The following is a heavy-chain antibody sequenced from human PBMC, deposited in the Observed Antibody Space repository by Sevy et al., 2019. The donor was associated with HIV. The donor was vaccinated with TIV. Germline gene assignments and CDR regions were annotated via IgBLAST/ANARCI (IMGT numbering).Heavy chain of an antibody. CDR3: AKGQTDYYDTNGPVDY. Sequence: GGSQRLSCAASGFTFSSYAMHWVRQAPGKGLEWVAAIPYDRSSKYYADSVKGRLTISRDNSKNTLYLQMNSLRAEDTALYYCAKGQTDYYDTNGPVDYWGQGTLVTVSS. D-gene: IGHD3-22*01. J-gene: IGHJ4*02. V-gene: IGHV3-30*18. CDR2: IPYDRSSK. CDR1: GFTFSSYA.